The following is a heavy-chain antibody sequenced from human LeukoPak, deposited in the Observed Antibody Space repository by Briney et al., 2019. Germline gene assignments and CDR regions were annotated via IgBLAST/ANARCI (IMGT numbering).Heavy chain of an antibody. V-gene: IGHV3-23*01. CDR2: ISGSGGST. CDR3: VKGSTGHREGGYFDY. CDR1: GFTFSSYA. D-gene: IGHD2-15*01. Sequence: GGSLRLSCAASGFTFSSYAMSWVRQAPGKGLEWVSAISGSGGSTYYADSVKGRFTISRDNSKNTLYLQMNSLRAEDTAVYYCVKGSTGHREGGYFDYWGQGTLVTVSS. J-gene: IGHJ4*02.